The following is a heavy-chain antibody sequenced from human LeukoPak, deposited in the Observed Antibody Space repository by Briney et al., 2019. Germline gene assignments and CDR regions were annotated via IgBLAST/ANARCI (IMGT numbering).Heavy chain of an antibody. Sequence: SETLSLTCAVYGGSFSGYYWSWIPQPPGKGLEWIGEINHSGSTNYNPSLKSRVTISVDTSKNQFSLKLSSVTAADTAVYYCARGPIANSFDYWRQGTLVTVSS. CDR2: INHSGST. CDR1: GGSFSGYY. J-gene: IGHJ4*02. CDR3: ARGPIANSFDY. V-gene: IGHV4-34*01. D-gene: IGHD6-13*01.